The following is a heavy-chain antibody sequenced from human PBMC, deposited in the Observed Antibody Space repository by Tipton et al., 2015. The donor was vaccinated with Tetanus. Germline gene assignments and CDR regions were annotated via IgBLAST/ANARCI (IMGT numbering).Heavy chain of an antibody. Sequence: QLVQSGAELKKPGASVKVSCTASGYTFTGYYMYWVRQAPGQGLEWVGWIDPNSGDTIYAQNFQGMVTMTRDTSISTVYMELSRLRPDDTAVYYCARDRGDYIFYGMDVWGPGTPVPVSS. CDR2: IDPNSGDT. CDR3: ARDRGDYIFYGMDV. CDR1: GYTFTGYY. V-gene: IGHV1-2*02. J-gene: IGHJ6*02. D-gene: IGHD3-22*01.